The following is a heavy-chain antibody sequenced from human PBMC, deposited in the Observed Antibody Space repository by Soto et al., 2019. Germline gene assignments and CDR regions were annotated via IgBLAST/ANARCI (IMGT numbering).Heavy chain of an antibody. CDR2: IYHSGST. CDR3: ASRVSDYFDY. CDR1: GGSISSGGFS. J-gene: IGHJ4*02. Sequence: QLQLQESGSRLVKASQTLSLTCAVSGGSISSGGFSCNWIRQPPGKGLEWIGYIYHSGSTYFNPSLKSRVTMSVDRSTNQFSLTLSSVTAADPAVYYCASRVSDYFDYWGQGTPVTVSS. V-gene: IGHV4-30-2*01. D-gene: IGHD6-19*01.